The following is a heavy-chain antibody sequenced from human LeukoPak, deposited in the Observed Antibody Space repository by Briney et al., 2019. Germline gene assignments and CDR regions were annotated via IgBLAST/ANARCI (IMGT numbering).Heavy chain of an antibody. J-gene: IGHJ6*02. D-gene: IGHD3-22*01. CDR1: GGSISSGGYY. CDR3: ARVVYDSSGYNAPYYYGMDV. Sequence: SQTLSLTCTVSGGSISSGGYYWSWIRQHPGKGLEWIGYIYYSGTTYYNPSLKSRVTISVDTSKNQFSLKLSSVTAADTAVYYCARVVYDSSGYNAPYYYGMDVWGQGTTVTVSS. CDR2: IYYSGTT. V-gene: IGHV4-31*03.